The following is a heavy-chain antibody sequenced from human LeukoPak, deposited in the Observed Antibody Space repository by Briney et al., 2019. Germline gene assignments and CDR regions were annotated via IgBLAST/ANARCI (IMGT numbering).Heavy chain of an antibody. CDR2: ISVYNGNT. J-gene: IGHJ5*02. D-gene: IGHD3-10*01. Sequence: ASVKVSCKASGYTFTSYAITWVRQAPGQGLEWMGWISVYNGNTNYAQKFQGRVTMTTDTSTSTAYMELRSLRSDDTAVYYCARGGHRRYYYTSGSAFDPWGQGTLVTVSS. CDR3: ARGGHRRYYYTSGSAFDP. V-gene: IGHV1-18*01. CDR1: GYTFTSYA.